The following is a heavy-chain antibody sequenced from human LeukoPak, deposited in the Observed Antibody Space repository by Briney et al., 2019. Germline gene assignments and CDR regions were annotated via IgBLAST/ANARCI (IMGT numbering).Heavy chain of an antibody. D-gene: IGHD3-9*01. Sequence: NASETLSLTCTGSGGSLSSDSYHWGWIRQPPGKGLEWIGSLHYSGDTYYNPSLKSRVTISGDMSKNQFSLRLTSVTAADTAVYYCASDNYSGQGTLVTVSS. CDR2: LHYSGDT. V-gene: IGHV4-39*01. CDR1: GGSLSSDSYH. CDR3: ASDNY. J-gene: IGHJ4*02.